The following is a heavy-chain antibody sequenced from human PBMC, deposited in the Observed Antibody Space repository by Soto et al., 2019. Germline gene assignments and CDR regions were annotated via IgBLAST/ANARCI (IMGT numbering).Heavy chain of an antibody. D-gene: IGHD1-1*01. CDR2: LYDLDGT. CDR3: ATWXLQEQAYDI. CDR1: GFPVSGKKY. J-gene: IGHJ3*02. Sequence: PGGSLRLSCEVFGFPVSGKKYVAWVRQAPGKGLEWVSALYDLDGTYYADSVKGRFTTSRERSRTTVYLQMNSLRPDDTPVYSCATWXLQEQAYDIWARGTMVTVAS. V-gene: IGHV3-53*01.